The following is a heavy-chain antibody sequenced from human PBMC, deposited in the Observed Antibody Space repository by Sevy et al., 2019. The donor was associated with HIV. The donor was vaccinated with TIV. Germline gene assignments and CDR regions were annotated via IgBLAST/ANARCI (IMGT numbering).Heavy chain of an antibody. Sequence: GGSLRLSCVASGFTFSSYAMHWVRQAPGKGLEWVAVISYDGSNKYYADSVKGRFTISRDNSKNTLYLQMNSLRAEDTAVYYCARDRNGYYEYYYYGMDVWGQGTTVTVSS. CDR1: GFTFSSYA. V-gene: IGHV3-30-3*01. J-gene: IGHJ6*02. D-gene: IGHD1-26*01. CDR2: ISYDGSNK. CDR3: ARDRNGYYEYYYYGMDV.